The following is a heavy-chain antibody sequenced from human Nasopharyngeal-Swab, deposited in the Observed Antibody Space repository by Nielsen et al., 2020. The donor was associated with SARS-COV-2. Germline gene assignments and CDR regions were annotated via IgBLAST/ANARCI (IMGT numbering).Heavy chain of an antibody. Sequence: KVSCKGSGYSFTSYWIGWVRQMPGKGLEWMGIIYPGDSDTRCSPSFQGQVTISADKSISTAYLQWSSLKASDTAMYYCTRDCGGDCYSFDYWGQGTLVTVSS. J-gene: IGHJ4*02. V-gene: IGHV5-51*01. D-gene: IGHD2-21*02. CDR3: TRDCGGDCYSFDY. CDR1: GYSFTSYW. CDR2: IYPGDSDT.